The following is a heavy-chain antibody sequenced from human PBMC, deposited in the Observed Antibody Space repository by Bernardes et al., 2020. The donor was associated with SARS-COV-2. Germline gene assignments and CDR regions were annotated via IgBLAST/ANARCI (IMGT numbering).Heavy chain of an antibody. J-gene: IGHJ4*02. CDR3: AKDTLYGDSLFDY. CDR1: GFTFRSSA. Sequence: GGSLRLSCAASGFTFRSSAMSWVRQAPGTGLAWVSAISGSGGSTYYADSVKGRFTISRDNSKNTLYLQMNSLRAEDTAVYYCAKDTLYGDSLFDYWGQGTLVTVSS. CDR2: ISGSGGST. D-gene: IGHD4-17*01. V-gene: IGHV3-23*01.